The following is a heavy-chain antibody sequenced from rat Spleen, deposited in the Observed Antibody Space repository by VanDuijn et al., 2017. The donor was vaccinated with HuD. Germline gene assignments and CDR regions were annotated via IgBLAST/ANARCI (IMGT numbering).Heavy chain of an antibody. CDR1: GFTFRDYG. CDR3: VTHGTGRGYFDY. Sequence: EVQLVESGGGLVQPGRSLKLSCAASGFTFRDYGMAWVRQAPTKGLEGVATISYGDRSGHSSTYYRDSVKGRFTVSRENAKSTLYLLMDSLRSEDTATYYCVTHGTGRGYFDYWGQGVMVTVSS. V-gene: IGHV5-29*01. J-gene: IGHJ2*01. CDR2: ISYGDRSGHSST. D-gene: IGHD5-1*01.